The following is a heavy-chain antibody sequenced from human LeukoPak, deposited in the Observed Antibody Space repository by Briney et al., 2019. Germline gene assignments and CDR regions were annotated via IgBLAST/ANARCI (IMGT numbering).Heavy chain of an antibody. J-gene: IGHJ4*02. CDR1: GFTFSNHG. CDR3: AKDDAWLRFGE. CDR2: ISPSGDIT. D-gene: IGHD3-10*01. V-gene: IGHV3-23*01. Sequence: GGSLRLSCAASGFTFSNHGMNWVRQAPGKGLEGVSGISPSGDITYYADSVKGRFTISRDNSKNTLYLEVISLTAEDTAVYYCAKDDAWLRFGEWSQGTLVTVSS.